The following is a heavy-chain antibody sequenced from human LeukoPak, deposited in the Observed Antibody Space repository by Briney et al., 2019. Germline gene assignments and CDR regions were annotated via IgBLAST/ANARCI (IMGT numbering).Heavy chain of an antibody. J-gene: IGHJ6*02. CDR3: ARASRVYGMDV. V-gene: IGHV3-53*01. CDR1: GFTVSSDY. CDR2: IYSGGST. Sequence: PGGSLRLSCAASGFTVSSDYMSWVRQAPGKGLEWVSVIYSGGSTYYADSVKGRFTISRDNSKNKLYLQMNSLRAEDTAVYYCARASRVYGMDVWGQGTTVTVSS.